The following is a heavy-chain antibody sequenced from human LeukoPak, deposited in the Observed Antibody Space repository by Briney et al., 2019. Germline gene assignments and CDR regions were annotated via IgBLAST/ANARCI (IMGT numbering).Heavy chain of an antibody. J-gene: IGHJ5*02. V-gene: IGHV3-7*01. Sequence: PGGSLRLSCAASGFSFGSYWMSLVRQAPGKGLEWVANIKQEGSEKFYADSVKGRFTISRDNAKNSLYLQMNSLRAEDTGIYYCARENRDGYNPYNWFDPWGQGTLVTVSS. D-gene: IGHD5-24*01. CDR2: IKQEGSEK. CDR3: ARENRDGYNPYNWFDP. CDR1: GFSFGSYW.